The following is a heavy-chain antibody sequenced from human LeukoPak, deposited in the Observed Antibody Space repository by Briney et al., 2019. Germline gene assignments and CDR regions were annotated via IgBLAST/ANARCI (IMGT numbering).Heavy chain of an antibody. J-gene: IGHJ2*01. Sequence: ASVKVSCKASGYTFTSYAMHWVRQAPGQRLEWMGWISAYNGNTNYAQKLQGRVTMTTDTSTSTAYMELRSLRSDDTAVYYCARDRRSYFDLWGRGTLVTVSS. V-gene: IGHV1-18*01. CDR1: GYTFTSYA. CDR3: ARDRRSYFDL. D-gene: IGHD6-6*01. CDR2: ISAYNGNT.